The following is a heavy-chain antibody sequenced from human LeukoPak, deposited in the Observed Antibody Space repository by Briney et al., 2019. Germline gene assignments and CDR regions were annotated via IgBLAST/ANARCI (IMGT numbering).Heavy chain of an antibody. D-gene: IGHD4-17*01. CDR2: IFPDDSDT. CDR1: GFDFTRDW. V-gene: IGHV5-51*01. J-gene: IGHJ4*02. Sequence: GESLQISCRFSGFDFTRDWIGWVRLMPGKGLEWMGIIFPDDSDTRYSPSFQGQVTLSADKSISTAYLQWSSLKASDTAIYYCARRDPTTVTAFDYWGQGTLVTVSS. CDR3: ARRDPTTVTAFDY.